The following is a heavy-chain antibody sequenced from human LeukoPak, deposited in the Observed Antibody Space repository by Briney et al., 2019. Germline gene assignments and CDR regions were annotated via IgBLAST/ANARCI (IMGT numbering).Heavy chain of an antibody. CDR2: ITGSGSNI. D-gene: IGHD5-24*01. J-gene: IGHJ4*02. CDR3: ARGEMATARWGYFDY. Sequence: GGSLRLSCAASGFTFSDYYMSWIRQAPGNGLEWVAYITGSGSNIYYADSVKGRFTISRDNAKNSLYLQTYSLRAEDTAVYYCARGEMATARWGYFDYWGQGTLVTVSS. V-gene: IGHV3-11*01. CDR1: GFTFSDYY.